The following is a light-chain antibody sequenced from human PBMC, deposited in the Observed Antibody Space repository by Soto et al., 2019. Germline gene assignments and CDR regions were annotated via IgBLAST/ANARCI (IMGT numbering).Light chain of an antibody. J-gene: IGKJ1*01. CDR1: QSVSSN. V-gene: IGKV3-15*01. Sequence: EIVMTQSPATLSVSPGERATPSCRASQSVSSNLAWYQQKPGQAPRLLIYGASTRATGIPARFSGSGSGTEFTLTISSLQSEDFAVYYCQQYNNWHTFGQGTKVDIK. CDR3: QQYNNWHT. CDR2: GAS.